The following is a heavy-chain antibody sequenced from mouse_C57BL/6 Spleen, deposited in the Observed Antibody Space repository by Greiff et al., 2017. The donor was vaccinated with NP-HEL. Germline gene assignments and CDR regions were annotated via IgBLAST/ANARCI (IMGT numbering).Heavy chain of an antibody. D-gene: IGHD2-4*01. Sequence: EVQRVESGPELVKPGASVKIPCKASGYTFTDYNMDWVKQSHGKSLEWIGDINPNNGGTIYNQKFKGKATLTVDKSSSTAYMELRSLTSEDTAVYYCASYDYDGAWFAYWGQGTLVTVSA. CDR2: INPNNGGT. V-gene: IGHV1-18*01. J-gene: IGHJ3*01. CDR3: ASYDYDGAWFAY. CDR1: GYTFTDYN.